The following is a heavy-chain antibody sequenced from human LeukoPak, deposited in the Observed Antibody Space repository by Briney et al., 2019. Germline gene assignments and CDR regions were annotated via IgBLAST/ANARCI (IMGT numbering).Heavy chain of an antibody. CDR3: ARESVTAYYYYGMDV. D-gene: IGHD4-17*01. CDR2: ISGSGGST. J-gene: IGHJ6*02. Sequence: GGSLRLSCAASGFTFSSYAMSWVRQAPGKGLEWVSAISGSGGSTYYADSVKGRFTISRDNSKNSLYLQMNSLRAEDTAVYYCARESVTAYYYYGMDVWGQGTTVTVSS. CDR1: GFTFSSYA. V-gene: IGHV3-23*01.